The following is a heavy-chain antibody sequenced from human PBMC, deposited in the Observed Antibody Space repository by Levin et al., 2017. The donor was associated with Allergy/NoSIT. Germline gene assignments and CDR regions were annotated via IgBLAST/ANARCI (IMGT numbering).Heavy chain of an antibody. Sequence: PGGSLRLSCAASGFTFSDYYMSWIRQAPGKGLEWVSYISSSGSTIYYADSVKGRFTISRDNAKNSLYLQMNSLRAEDTAVYYCARIDGSGSYYNDWFDPWGQGTLVTVSS. J-gene: IGHJ5*02. CDR2: ISSSGSTI. CDR1: GFTFSDYY. CDR3: ARIDGSGSYYNDWFDP. D-gene: IGHD3-10*01. V-gene: IGHV3-11*01.